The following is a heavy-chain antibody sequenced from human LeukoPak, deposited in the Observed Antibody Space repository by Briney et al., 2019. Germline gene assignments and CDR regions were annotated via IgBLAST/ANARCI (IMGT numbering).Heavy chain of an antibody. CDR1: GFTVRNNH. CDR3: ARESTPLRGAFDP. J-gene: IGHJ5*02. Sequence: AGGSLRLSCAASGFTVRNNHMSWVRQAPGKGLEWVSVIDSRDNTYHADSVKGRFTISRHTSKNTLYLQMNSLRAEDTAVYYCARESTPLRGAFDPWAREPWSPSPQ. V-gene: IGHV3-53*04. D-gene: IGHD5-24*01. CDR2: IDSRDNT.